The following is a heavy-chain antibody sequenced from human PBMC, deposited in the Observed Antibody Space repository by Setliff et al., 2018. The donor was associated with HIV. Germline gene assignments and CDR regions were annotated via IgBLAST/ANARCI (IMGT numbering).Heavy chain of an antibody. CDR1: GFTFSKFW. V-gene: IGHV3-7*03. J-gene: IGHJ4*02. CDR3: ARDTVRATFSDY. CDR2: IKQDGSET. Sequence: PGGSLRLSCIASGFTFSKFWMRWVRQAPGKGLERVADIKQDGSETYYVDSVRGRFTISRDNAKSSVFLQMSSLRAEDTAVYYCARDTVRATFSDYWGQGTLVTVSS. D-gene: IGHD1-26*01.